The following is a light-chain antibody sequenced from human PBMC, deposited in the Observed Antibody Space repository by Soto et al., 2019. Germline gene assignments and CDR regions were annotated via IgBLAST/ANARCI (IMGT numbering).Light chain of an antibody. V-gene: IGKV3-15*01. Sequence: EIVMTQSPATLSVSPGESATLSCRARPSVGSNLAWYQQKPGQSPRLLMYGASTRATGIPARFSGGGSGTEFTLTIDSLQSEDFAVYFCQQYNLWLSFGQGTKL. CDR3: QQYNLWLS. CDR1: PSVGSN. CDR2: GAS. J-gene: IGKJ2*01.